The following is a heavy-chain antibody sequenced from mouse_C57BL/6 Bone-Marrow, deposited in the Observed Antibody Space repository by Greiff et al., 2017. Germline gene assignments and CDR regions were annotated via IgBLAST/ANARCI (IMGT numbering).Heavy chain of an antibody. CDR3: AGFYSYGSSPHWYFDV. CDR1: GYTFTDYY. J-gene: IGHJ1*03. D-gene: IGHD1-1*01. CDR2: IYPGSGNT. Sequence: QVQLKQSGAELVRPGASVKLSCKASGYTFTDYYINWVKQRPGQGLEWIARIYPGSGNTYYNEKFKGKATLTAEKSSSTAYMQLSSLTCEDSAVYFCAGFYSYGSSPHWYFDVWGTGTTVTVSS. V-gene: IGHV1-76*01.